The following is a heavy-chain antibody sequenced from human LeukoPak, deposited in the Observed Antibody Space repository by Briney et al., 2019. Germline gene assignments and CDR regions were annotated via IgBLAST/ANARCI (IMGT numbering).Heavy chain of an antibody. CDR1: GFTFSNYC. CDR3: ARDNGVVHGVYYMDV. CDR2: IKQDGSEK. J-gene: IGHJ6*03. D-gene: IGHD3-3*01. V-gene: IGHV3-7*01. Sequence: PGGSLRLSCAASGFTFSNYCMNWVRQAPGKGLEWVADIKQDGSEKLYVKSVRGRFTISRDNAKMSLFLQMNSLRAEDTAVYYCARDNGVVHGVYYMDVWGKGTTVTVS.